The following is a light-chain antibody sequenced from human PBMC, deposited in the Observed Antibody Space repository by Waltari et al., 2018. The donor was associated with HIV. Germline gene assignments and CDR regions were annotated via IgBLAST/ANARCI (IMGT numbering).Light chain of an antibody. CDR2: EVS. J-gene: IGLJ2*01. V-gene: IGLV2-14*01. CDR1: SSAVACFIY. CDR3: SSYTSSSTLV. Sequence: QSALTQPASVSGSPGPSTPIPCPGTSSAVACFIYVSWYQQPPGKAPKLMIYEVSNRPSGVSNRFSGSKSGNTASLTISGLQAEDEADYYCSSYTSSSTLVFGGGTKLTVL.